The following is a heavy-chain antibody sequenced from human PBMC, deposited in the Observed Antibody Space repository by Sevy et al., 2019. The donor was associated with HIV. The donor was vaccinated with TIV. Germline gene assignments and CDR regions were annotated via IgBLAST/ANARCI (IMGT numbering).Heavy chain of an antibody. D-gene: IGHD1-1*01. CDR3: ARDSTTRPRVLDY. CDR1: GGCISSYF. CDR2: IYFTGNT. Sequence: SETLSLTCSVSGGCISSYFWTWVGQSPGKGLESIGNIYFTGNTDYSPSLKSRVTLSLDTSKSQFSLTLKSVTAADTAIYFCARDSTTRPRVLDYWGQGALVTVSS. V-gene: IGHV4-59*01. J-gene: IGHJ4*02.